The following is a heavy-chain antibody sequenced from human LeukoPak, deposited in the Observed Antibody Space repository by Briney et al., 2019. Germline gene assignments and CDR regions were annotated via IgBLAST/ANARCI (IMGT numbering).Heavy chain of an antibody. CDR2: IYPGDSDI. V-gene: IGHV5-51*01. D-gene: IGHD3-16*01. J-gene: IGHJ4*02. CDR3: VRQVDAGGY. Sequence: PGESLKISCKGSGYSFSNYWIGWVRQMPGQGLEWMGIIYPGDSDIRYNPSFQGQVTISADKSISTAYLQWSSLKASDTAMYYCVRQVDAGGYWGQGTLVTVSS. CDR1: GYSFSNYW.